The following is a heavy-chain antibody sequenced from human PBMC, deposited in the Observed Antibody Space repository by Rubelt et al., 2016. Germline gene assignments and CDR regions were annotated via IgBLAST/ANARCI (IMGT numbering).Heavy chain of an antibody. CDR2: ISAYNGNT. V-gene: IGHV1-18*01. CDR1: GYTFTNKG. Sequence: QVQLVQSGGEARKPGASVKVSCKASGYTFTNKGITWVRQAPGQGLEWMGWISAYNGNTNYAQKFQGRVTMTTDTSTITAYMELRSLRSDDTAVDYCATDEWERDAFDIWGQGTMVTVSS. D-gene: IGHD1-26*01. CDR3: ATDEWERDAFDI. J-gene: IGHJ3*02.